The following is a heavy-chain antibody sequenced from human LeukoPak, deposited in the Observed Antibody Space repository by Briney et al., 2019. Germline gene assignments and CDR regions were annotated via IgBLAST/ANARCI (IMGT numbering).Heavy chain of an antibody. V-gene: IGHV3-23*01. Sequence: GGSLRLSCAASGFTFSSYAMSWVRQAPGKGLEWVSAISGRGGSTYYADSVKGRFTISRDNSKNTLYLQMNSLRAEDTAVYYCAKSGQLAFGNDYWGQGTLVTVSS. D-gene: IGHD6-13*01. J-gene: IGHJ4*02. CDR1: GFTFSSYA. CDR2: ISGRGGST. CDR3: AKSGQLAFGNDY.